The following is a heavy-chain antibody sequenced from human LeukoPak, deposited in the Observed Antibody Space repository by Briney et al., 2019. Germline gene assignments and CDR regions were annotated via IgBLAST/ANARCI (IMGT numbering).Heavy chain of an antibody. Sequence: ASVRVSCKASGGTFSSYAISWVRQAPGQGLEWMGRIIPILGIANYAQKFQGRVTITADKSTSTAYMELSSLRSDDTAVYYCARQEYCSSTSCSPDYWGQGTLVTVSS. CDR3: ARQEYCSSTSCSPDY. J-gene: IGHJ4*02. V-gene: IGHV1-69*04. CDR2: IIPILGIA. D-gene: IGHD2-2*01. CDR1: GGTFSSYA.